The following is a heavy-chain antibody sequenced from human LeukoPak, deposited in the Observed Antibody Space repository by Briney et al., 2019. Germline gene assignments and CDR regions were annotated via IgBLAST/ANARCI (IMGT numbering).Heavy chain of an antibody. CDR2: ISWNSGSI. CDR3: AKDTDSGSYPTYFDY. CDR1: GFTFDDYA. J-gene: IGHJ4*02. V-gene: IGHV3-9*01. Sequence: GGSLRLSCAASGFTFDDYAMPWVRQAPGKGLEWVSGISWNSGSIGYADSVKGRFTISRDNAKNSLYLQMNSLRAEDTALYYCAKDTDSGSYPTYFDYWGQGTLVTVSS. D-gene: IGHD1-26*01.